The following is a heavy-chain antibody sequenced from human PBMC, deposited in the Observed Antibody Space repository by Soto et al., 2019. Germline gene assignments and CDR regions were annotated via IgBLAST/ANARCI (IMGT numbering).Heavy chain of an antibody. CDR1: GTFKSYS. Sequence: SVKVSCKASGTFKSYSITWVRQAPGQGLEWMGVITPMFGTINYAQKFQGRVTITADESTNTAYMELSSLRSGDTAVYYCARLRRETFLNDAFDIWGPGTMVTVSS. CDR3: ARLRRETFLNDAFDI. V-gene: IGHV1-69*13. CDR2: ITPMFGTI. J-gene: IGHJ3*02.